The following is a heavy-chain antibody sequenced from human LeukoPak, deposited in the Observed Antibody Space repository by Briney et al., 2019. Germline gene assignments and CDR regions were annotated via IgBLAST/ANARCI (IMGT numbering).Heavy chain of an antibody. CDR2: MNPNSGNT. D-gene: IGHD1-26*01. CDR3: ARGGSYFGPDY. V-gene: IGHV1-8*01. J-gene: IGHJ4*02. CDR1: GYTFTSYD. Sequence: ASVKVSCKASGYTFTSYDINWVRQATGQGLEWMGWMNPNSGNTGYAQKFQGRVTMTRDTSTSTVYMELSSLRSEDTAVYYCARGGSYFGPDYWGQGTLVTVSS.